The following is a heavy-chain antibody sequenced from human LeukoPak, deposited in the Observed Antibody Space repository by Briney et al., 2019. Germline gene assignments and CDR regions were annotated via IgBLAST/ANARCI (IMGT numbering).Heavy chain of an antibody. CDR1: GGSISSGGYS. V-gene: IGHV4-30-2*01. J-gene: IGHJ3*02. Sequence: SQTLSLTCAVSGGSISSGGYSWSWLRQPPGKGLEWIGYIYHSGSTYYNPSLKSRVTISVDRSKNQFSLKLSSVTAADTAVYYCARAPTVEAGTDAFDIWGQGTMVTVSS. CDR2: IYHSGST. D-gene: IGHD6-19*01. CDR3: ARAPTVEAGTDAFDI.